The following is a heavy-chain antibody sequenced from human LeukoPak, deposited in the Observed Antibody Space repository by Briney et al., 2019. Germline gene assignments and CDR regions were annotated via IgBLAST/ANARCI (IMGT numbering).Heavy chain of an antibody. CDR1: GYTFTSYG. CDR2: ISAYNGNT. J-gene: IGHJ5*02. Sequence: ASVKVSCKASGYTFTSYGISWVRQAPGQGLEWVGWISAYNGNTNYAQKLQGRVTMTTDTSTSTAYMELRSLRSDDTAVCYCARGLGYCSSTSCYLGWFDPWGQGTLVTVSS. CDR3: ARGLGYCSSTSCYLGWFDP. D-gene: IGHD2-2*01. V-gene: IGHV1-18*01.